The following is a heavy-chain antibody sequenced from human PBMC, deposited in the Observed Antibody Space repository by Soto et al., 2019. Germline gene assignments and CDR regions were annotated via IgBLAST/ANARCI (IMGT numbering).Heavy chain of an antibody. D-gene: IGHD2-21*01. J-gene: IGHJ4*02. CDR3: IVDVKPGVVYFDY. Sequence: QVQLGQSGAEVKEPGSSVKVSCKVSGGTFTTYTISWVRQSPGQGLEWMGRIIHIFGLANPAQKFQDRVTITEDKSTDTAFMEIRSLRDEDTAEYCCIVDVKPGVVYFDYWGQGTLVTASS. CDR2: IIHIFGLA. CDR1: GGTFTTYT. V-gene: IGHV1-69*02.